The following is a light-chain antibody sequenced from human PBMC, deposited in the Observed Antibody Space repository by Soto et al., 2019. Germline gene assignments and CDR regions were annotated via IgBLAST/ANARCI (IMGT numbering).Light chain of an antibody. V-gene: IGKV3-20*01. CDR1: QSVSSY. CDR2: DSS. J-gene: IGKJ1*01. CDR3: QQYGSSPPWT. Sequence: EIVLTQFPATLSLSPGDGATLSCRASQSVSSYLTWYQQKRGQAPRLLIYDSSNRATGIPARFSGSGSGTDFSLTISRLEPEDFAVYYCQQYGSSPPWTFGQGTKVDIK.